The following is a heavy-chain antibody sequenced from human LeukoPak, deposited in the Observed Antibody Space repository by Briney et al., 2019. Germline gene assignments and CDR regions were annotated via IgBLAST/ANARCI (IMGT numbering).Heavy chain of an antibody. V-gene: IGHV3-20*04. CDR1: GFTFDDYG. CDR2: INWNGGST. CDR3: ARDRVLEWEPYFDY. Sequence: PGGSLRLSCAASGFTFDDYGMSWVRQAPGKGLEWVSGINWNGGSTGYADSVKGRFTISRDNAKNSPYLQMNSLRAEDTALYYCARDRVLEWEPYFDYWGQGTLVTVSS. J-gene: IGHJ4*02. D-gene: IGHD1-26*01.